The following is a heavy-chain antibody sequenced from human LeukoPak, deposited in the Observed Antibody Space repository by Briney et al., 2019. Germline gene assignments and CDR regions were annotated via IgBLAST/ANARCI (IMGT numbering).Heavy chain of an antibody. CDR3: ARDTDCSSTSCPIGAFDI. J-gene: IGHJ3*02. Sequence: PGASVKVSCMASGYTFTSYYMHWVRQAPGQGLEWMGIMNPSGGSTSYAQKFQGRVTITADESTSTAYMELSSLRSEDTAVYYCARDTDCSSTSCPIGAFDIWGQGTMVTVSS. V-gene: IGHV1-46*01. CDR2: MNPSGGST. CDR1: GYTFTSYY. D-gene: IGHD2-2*01.